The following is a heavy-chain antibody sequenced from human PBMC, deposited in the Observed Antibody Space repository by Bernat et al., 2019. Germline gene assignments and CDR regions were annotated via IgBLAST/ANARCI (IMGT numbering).Heavy chain of an antibody. V-gene: IGHV4-31*03. CDR3: AREYYSGSGSYSFYFDY. J-gene: IGHJ4*02. CDR2: IYYSGST. Sequence: QVQLQESGPGLVKPSQTLSLTCTVSGGSISSGDYYWSWIRQHPGKGLEWIGYIYYSGSTYYNPSLKSRVTISVDTSKNQFSLKLRSVTAADPAVYYCAREYYSGSGSYSFYFDYWGQGTLVTVSS. D-gene: IGHD3-10*01. CDR1: GGSISSGDYY.